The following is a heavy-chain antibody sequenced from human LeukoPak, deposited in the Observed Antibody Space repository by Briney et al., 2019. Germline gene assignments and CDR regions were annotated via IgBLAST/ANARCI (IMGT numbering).Heavy chain of an antibody. CDR1: GYTFTTYG. V-gene: IGHV1-18*01. CDR3: ARDYHYVPDF. Sequence: ASVKVSCKASGYTFTTYGISWVRQAPGQGLEWMGWIDASNGNTNYAQKVQGRVTITTHTSTTTAYMELRSLGFDDTAVYYCARDYHYVPDFWGQGTLVSVSS. CDR2: IDASNGNT. J-gene: IGHJ4*02. D-gene: IGHD3-16*01.